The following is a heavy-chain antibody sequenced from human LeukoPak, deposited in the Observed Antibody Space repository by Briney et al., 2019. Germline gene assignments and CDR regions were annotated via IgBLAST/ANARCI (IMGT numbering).Heavy chain of an antibody. CDR1: GGSISSSGYY. D-gene: IGHD3-10*01. CDR2: IYYSGST. V-gene: IGHV4-39*01. Sequence: PSETLSLTCTVSGGSISSSGYYWGWIRQPPGKGLEWIGTIYYSGSTYYHPSLNNRVTMSVDTSKDQCSLKLSSVTAADTAVYYCARTGNTAVPPYFDYWGQGALVTVSS. J-gene: IGHJ4*02. CDR3: ARTGNTAVPPYFDY.